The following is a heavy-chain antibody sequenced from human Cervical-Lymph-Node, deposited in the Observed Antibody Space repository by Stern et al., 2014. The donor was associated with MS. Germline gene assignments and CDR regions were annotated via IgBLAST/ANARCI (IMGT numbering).Heavy chain of an antibody. J-gene: IGHJ6*02. V-gene: IGHV1-69*06. CDR3: AREALLGGNYYALDV. D-gene: IGHD2-15*01. CDR2: STPIFGTA. CDR1: GGTFSSYT. Sequence: QVQLVQSGAEVKKPGSSVKVSCKAFGGTFSSYTMSWVRQAPGQGLEWMGRSTPIFGTANYAQKFQDRVTITADKFTSTAYMALNSLRSEDTAVYYCAREALLGGNYYALDVWGQVTTVTVSS.